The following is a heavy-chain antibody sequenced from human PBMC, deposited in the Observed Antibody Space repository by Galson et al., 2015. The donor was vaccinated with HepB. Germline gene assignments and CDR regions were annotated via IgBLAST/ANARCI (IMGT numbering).Heavy chain of an antibody. Sequence: SLRLSCAASGFTFSSYGMHWVRQAPGKGLEWVAVIWYDGSNKYYADSVKGRFTISRDNSKNTRYLQMTSLRAEDTAVYYCARELARAWRSSSWYSSPDYWGQGTLVTVSS. CDR2: IWYDGSNK. CDR1: GFTFSSYG. J-gene: IGHJ4*02. V-gene: IGHV3-33*08. D-gene: IGHD6-13*01. CDR3: ARELARAWRSSSWYSSPDY.